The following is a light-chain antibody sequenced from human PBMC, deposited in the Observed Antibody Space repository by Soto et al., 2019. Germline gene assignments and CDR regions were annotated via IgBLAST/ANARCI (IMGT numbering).Light chain of an antibody. CDR2: EVT. CDR1: SSDIGGYNY. V-gene: IGLV2-14*01. CDR3: SSYTSSNTLV. Sequence: ASVSGSPGQSITISCTGGSSDIGGYNYVSWFQQHPGKVPKLMIYEVTNRPSGVSNRFSGSKSGSTASLTISGLQAEDEADYYCSSYTSSNTLVFGTGTKVTVL. J-gene: IGLJ1*01.